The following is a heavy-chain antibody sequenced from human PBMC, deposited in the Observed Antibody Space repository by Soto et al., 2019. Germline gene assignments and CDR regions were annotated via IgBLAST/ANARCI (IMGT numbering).Heavy chain of an antibody. CDR2: ISGSGTNT. CDR3: AKRGPLGFCASSSCYAFDY. J-gene: IGHJ4*02. D-gene: IGHD2-2*01. CDR1: GFTFAGYA. Sequence: PXGSLRLSCAASGFTFAGYAMTGVRQAPGKGLEWVSSISGSGTNTYYADSVRGRFTVSRDNSENTLSLQMNSLRVEDTAIYYCAKRGPLGFCASSSCYAFDYWGPGALVTVSS. V-gene: IGHV3-23*01.